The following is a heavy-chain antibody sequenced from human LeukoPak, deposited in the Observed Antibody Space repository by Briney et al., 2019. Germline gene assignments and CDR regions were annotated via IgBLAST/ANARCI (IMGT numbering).Heavy chain of an antibody. V-gene: IGHV3-21*01. CDR2: ISSSSSYI. CDR3: ARGTWGFGEFQPRIFDY. Sequence: PGGSLRLSCAASGFTFSSYSMNWVRQAPGKGLEWVSSISSSSSYIYYADSVKGRFTISRDNAKNSLYLQMNSLRAEDTAVYYCARGTWGFGEFQPRIFDYWGQGTLVTVSS. CDR1: GFTFSSYS. D-gene: IGHD3-10*01. J-gene: IGHJ4*02.